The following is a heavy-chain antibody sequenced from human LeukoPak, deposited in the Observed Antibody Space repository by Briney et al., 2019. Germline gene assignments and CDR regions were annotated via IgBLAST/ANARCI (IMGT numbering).Heavy chain of an antibody. CDR3: AKDRRSLYYDSSGYYYH. CDR2: ISYDGSNK. CDR1: GFTFSSSH. J-gene: IGHJ4*02. D-gene: IGHD3-22*01. V-gene: IGHV3-30*18. Sequence: SGESLRLSCAASGFTFSSSHMHWVRQAPGKGLEWVAVISYDGSNKYYADSVKGRFTISRDNSKNTLYLQMNSLRAEDTAVYYCAKDRRSLYYDSSGYYYHWGQGTLVTVSS.